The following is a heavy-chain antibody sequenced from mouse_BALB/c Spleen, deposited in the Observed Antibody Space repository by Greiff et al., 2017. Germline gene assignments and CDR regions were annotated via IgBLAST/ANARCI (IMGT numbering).Heavy chain of an antibody. Sequence: QVQLQQSGAELVKPGASVKLSCKASGYTFTSYWMHWVKQRPGQGLEWIGEIDPSDSYTNYNQKFKGKATLTVDKSSSTAYMQLSSLTSEDSAVYYCARRELGLDYFDYWGQGTTLTVSS. CDR3: ARRELGLDYFDY. CDR2: IDPSDSYT. V-gene: IGHV1-69*02. J-gene: IGHJ2*01. D-gene: IGHD3-1*01. CDR1: GYTFTSYW.